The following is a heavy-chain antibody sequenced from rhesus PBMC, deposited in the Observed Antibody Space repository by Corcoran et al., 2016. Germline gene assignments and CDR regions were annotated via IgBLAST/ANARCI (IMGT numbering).Heavy chain of an antibody. Sequence: QVQLQESGPGLVQPSETLSVTCAVSGGSISSSYWNWIRQAPGKGLEWIGYIHGSGSSTSYNPSLKSRVTLSVDASKGQLSLKLTSVTAADTAVFYCARYLNSNPKSLDVWGRGVLVTVSS. CDR1: GGSISSSY. V-gene: IGHV4-169*01. CDR2: IHGSGSST. D-gene: IGHD4-23*01. J-gene: IGHJ5-2*02. CDR3: ARYLNSNPKSLDV.